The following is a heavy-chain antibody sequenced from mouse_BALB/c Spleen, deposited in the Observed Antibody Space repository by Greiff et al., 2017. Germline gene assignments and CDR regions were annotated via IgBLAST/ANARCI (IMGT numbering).Heavy chain of an antibody. CDR1: GYTFTNYW. J-gene: IGHJ2*01. D-gene: IGHD2-1*01. V-gene: IGHV1-63*02. CDR2: IYPGGGYT. CDR3: ARFGNYHY. Sequence: VHLVESGAELVRPGTSVKISCKASGYTFTNYWLGWVKQRPGHGLEWIGDIYPGGGYTNYNEKFKGKATLTADTSSSTAYMQLSSLTSEDSAVYFCARFGNYHYWGQGTTLTVSS.